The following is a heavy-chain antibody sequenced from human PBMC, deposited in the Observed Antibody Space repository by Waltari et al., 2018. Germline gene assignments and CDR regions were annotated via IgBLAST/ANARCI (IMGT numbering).Heavy chain of an antibody. V-gene: IGHV3-23*01. CDR2: ISGSGGST. Sequence: VQLLESGGGLVQSGGSLRLSCAASGFTFRSYAMNWVRQAPGKGVEWVSVISGSGGSTDYADSVKCRFTISRDNSKNTLYLQMNNLRVEDTAVYYCASSLYGDYTQIWGRVFDYWGQGTLVTVSS. CDR3: ASSLYGDYTQIWGRVFDY. CDR1: GFTFRSYA. D-gene: IGHD4-17*01. J-gene: IGHJ4*02.